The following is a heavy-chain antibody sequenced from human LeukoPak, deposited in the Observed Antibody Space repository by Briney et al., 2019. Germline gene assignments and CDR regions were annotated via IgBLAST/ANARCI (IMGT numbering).Heavy chain of an antibody. Sequence: PGGSLRLSCEASGFTFSDYYMSWIRQAPGKGLEWVGRIKSRAYGGTTDYAAPVKGSFTISRDDSKNTLYLQMNSLKTEDTAVYYCTTHGYYASGSRDYWGQGTLVTVSS. CDR3: TTHGYYASGSRDY. CDR1: GFTFSDYY. J-gene: IGHJ4*02. V-gene: IGHV3-15*01. D-gene: IGHD3-10*01. CDR2: IKSRAYGGTT.